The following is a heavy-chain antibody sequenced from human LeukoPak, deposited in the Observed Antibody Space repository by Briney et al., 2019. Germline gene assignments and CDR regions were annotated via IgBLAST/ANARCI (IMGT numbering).Heavy chain of an antibody. D-gene: IGHD3-3*01. J-gene: IGHJ4*02. CDR1: GYTFTNYN. CDR2: MNPDSDNI. V-gene: IGHV1-8*01. Sequence: ASVKVSCKASGYTFTNYNINWVRQATGQGLEWMGWMNPDSDNIGYAQKFQGRVTMTRNTSISTAYMELSSLRSDDAALYYCARADITISGVVYFDYWGQGTLVAVSS. CDR3: ARADITISGVVYFDY.